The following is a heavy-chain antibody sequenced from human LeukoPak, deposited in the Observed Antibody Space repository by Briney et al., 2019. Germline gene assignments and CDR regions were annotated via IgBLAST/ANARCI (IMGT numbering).Heavy chain of an antibody. CDR1: GFTFSTYA. CDR3: SKFTRTLVRGALVN. D-gene: IGHD3-10*01. J-gene: IGHJ4*02. V-gene: IGHV3-23*01. Sequence: GGSLRLSCAASGFTFSTYAMSWVRQAPGKGLEWVSAIGGSGGSTYYADSVKGRFTISRDDSKNTLYLQMNSLRAEDTAIYYCSKFTRTLVRGALVNWGQGTLVTVSS. CDR2: IGGSGGST.